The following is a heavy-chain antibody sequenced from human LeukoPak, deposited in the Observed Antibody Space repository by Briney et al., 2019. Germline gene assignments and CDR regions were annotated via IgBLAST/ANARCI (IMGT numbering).Heavy chain of an antibody. D-gene: IGHD2-2*02. CDR3: AKDYDTFGIVVVPAAIQPDY. CDR1: GFTFSSYG. V-gene: IGHV3-30*02. CDR2: IRYDGSNK. J-gene: IGHJ4*02. Sequence: PGGSLRLSCAASGFTFSSYGMHWVRQAPGKGLEWVAFIRYDGSNKYYADSVKGRFTISRDNSKNTLYLQMNSLRAEDTAVYYCAKDYDTFGIVVVPAAIQPDYWGQGTLVTVSS.